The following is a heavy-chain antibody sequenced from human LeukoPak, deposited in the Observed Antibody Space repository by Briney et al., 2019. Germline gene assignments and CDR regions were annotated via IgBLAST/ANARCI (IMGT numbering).Heavy chain of an antibody. CDR3: ARDRYGSRSYLYY. Sequence: GGSLRLSCAASGFTFSSYSMNWARQAPGKRLEWVSSISSSSSYIYYADSVKGRFTISRDNAKNSLYLQMNSLRAEDTAVYYCARDRYGSRSYLYYWGQGTLVTVSS. CDR1: GFTFSSYS. J-gene: IGHJ4*02. CDR2: ISSSSSYI. V-gene: IGHV3-21*01. D-gene: IGHD3-10*01.